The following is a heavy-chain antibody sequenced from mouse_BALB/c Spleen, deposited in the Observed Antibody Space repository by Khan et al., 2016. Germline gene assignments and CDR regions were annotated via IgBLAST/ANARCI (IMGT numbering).Heavy chain of an antibody. V-gene: IGHV14-3*02. CDR3: ARGSSGYVSYAMDY. CDR1: GFNIKDTY. CDR2: IDPANGNT. Sequence: VQLQQSGAELVKPGASVKLSCTASGFNIKDTYMHWVKQRPEQGLEWIGRIDPANGNTKYDPKFQGKATITADTSSNTAYLQLSSLTSEDTTVYYCARGSSGYVSYAMDYWGQGTSVTVAS. D-gene: IGHD3-1*01. J-gene: IGHJ4*01.